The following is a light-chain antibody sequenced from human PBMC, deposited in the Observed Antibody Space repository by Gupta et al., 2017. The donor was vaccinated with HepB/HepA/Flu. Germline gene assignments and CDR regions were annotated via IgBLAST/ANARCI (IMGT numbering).Light chain of an antibody. CDR3: QQSYSNPYMCS. Sequence: DIQMTQSPSSLSASVGDRVTITCRASQSISSYLNWYQQKPGKAPKLLIYAASSLQSGVPSRFSGSGAGTDFNLTISSRQPEDFATYYCQQSYSNPYMCSFGQGTKLEIK. J-gene: IGKJ2*04. V-gene: IGKV1-39*01. CDR1: QSISSY. CDR2: AAS.